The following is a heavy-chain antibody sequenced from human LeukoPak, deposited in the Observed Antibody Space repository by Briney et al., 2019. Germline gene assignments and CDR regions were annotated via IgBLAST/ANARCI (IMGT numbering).Heavy chain of an antibody. CDR1: GFTFSSYA. CDR2: ISGGGGDT. CDR3: AKVAYGSGNDY. J-gene: IGHJ4*02. V-gene: IGHV3-23*01. Sequence: GGSLRLSCAASGFTFSSYAMSWVRQAPGKGLEWVSTISGGGGDTNYADSVKGRFAISRDSSKNTLSLQMNSLRAEDTAVYYCAKVAYGSGNDYWGQGTLVTVSS. D-gene: IGHD3-10*01.